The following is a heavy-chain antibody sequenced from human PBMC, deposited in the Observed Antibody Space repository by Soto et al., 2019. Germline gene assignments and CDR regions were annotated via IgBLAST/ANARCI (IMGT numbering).Heavy chain of an antibody. Sequence: VHLVESGGGLVQPGGSLRLSCAASGFNFSNHWMHWVRQRPGEGLVWVSRITSDCKSKAYAESVKGRFTISRDNAKNTLDLQVNGLTAEDTAVYYCARESGDWPLNWFDPWGQGTLVTVSS. J-gene: IGHJ5*02. D-gene: IGHD2-21*02. CDR1: GFNFSNHW. V-gene: IGHV3-74*03. CDR2: ITSDCKSK. CDR3: ARESGDWPLNWFDP.